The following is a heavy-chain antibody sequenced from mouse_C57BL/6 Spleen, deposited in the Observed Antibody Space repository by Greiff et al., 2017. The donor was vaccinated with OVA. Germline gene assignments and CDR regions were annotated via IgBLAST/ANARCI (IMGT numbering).Heavy chain of an antibody. CDR1: GYTFTSYW. J-gene: IGHJ2*01. CDR2: IYPGSGST. V-gene: IGHV1-55*01. CDR3: VYYYGSTLYYFDY. D-gene: IGHD1-1*01. Sequence: QVQLQQPGAELVKPGASVKMSCKASGYTFTSYWITWVKQRPGQGLEWIGDIYPGSGSTNYNEKFKSKATLTVDPSSSTAYMQLSSLTSEDSAVYDCVYYYGSTLYYFDYWGQGTTLTVSS.